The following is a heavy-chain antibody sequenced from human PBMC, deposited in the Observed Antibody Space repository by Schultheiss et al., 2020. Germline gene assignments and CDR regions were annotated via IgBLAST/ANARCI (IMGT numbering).Heavy chain of an antibody. CDR1: GYTFSDYY. V-gene: IGHV1-2*02. CDR2: INPNSGGT. D-gene: IGHD3-16*01. Sequence: ASVKVSCKASGYTFSDYYIHWVRQARGQGLEWMGWINPNSGGTKYVQKFQGRVTMTRDTSISTAYIELSRLRSDDTAVYYCARDPLGLGADISAAWFDPWGQGTLVTVSS. CDR3: ARDPLGLGADISAAWFDP. J-gene: IGHJ5*02.